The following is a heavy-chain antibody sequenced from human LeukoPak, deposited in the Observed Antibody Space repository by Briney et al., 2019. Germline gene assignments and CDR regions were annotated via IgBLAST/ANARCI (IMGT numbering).Heavy chain of an antibody. D-gene: IGHD1-1*01. CDR3: ARVLEPYYYMDV. CDR1: DDSFSSHY. CDR2: ISYIGST. V-gene: IGHV4-59*11. J-gene: IGHJ6*03. Sequence: SETLSLTCAVSDDSFSSHYWTWIRQPPGKGLEWIGYISYIGSTNYNPSLKSRVTISVDTSKNQFSLKLSSVTAADTAVYYCARVLEPYYYMDVWGKGTTVTVSS.